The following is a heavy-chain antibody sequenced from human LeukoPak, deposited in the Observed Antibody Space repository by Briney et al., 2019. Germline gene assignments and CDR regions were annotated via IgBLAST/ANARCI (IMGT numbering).Heavy chain of an antibody. D-gene: IGHD6-6*01. V-gene: IGHV3-53*01. CDR1: GFTVSSNS. CDR2: IYSDNT. Sequence: GGSLRLSCTVSGFTVSSNSMSWVRQAPGKGLEWVSFIYSDNTHYSDSVKGRFTISRDNAKNSLYLQMNSLRAEDTAVYYCARGDSSSSYFYMDVWGKGTTVTVSS. CDR3: ARGDSSSSYFYMDV. J-gene: IGHJ6*03.